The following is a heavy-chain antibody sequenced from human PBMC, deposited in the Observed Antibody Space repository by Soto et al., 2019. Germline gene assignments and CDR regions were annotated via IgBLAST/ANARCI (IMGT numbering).Heavy chain of an antibody. CDR2: IIPILDTT. V-gene: IGHV1-69*01. CDR1: GGTSSSYA. CDR3: ASGGTTGNSRFDF. J-gene: IGHJ4*02. D-gene: IGHD1-1*01. Sequence: QVQVVQSGAEVKKPGSSVRFSCKASGGTSSSYAITWMRQAPGQGLEWMGGIIPILDTTDYAQKFQGRVTFTADESTRTVYMELSSLTSEDTAVYYCASGGTTGNSRFDFWGQGTLVTVSS.